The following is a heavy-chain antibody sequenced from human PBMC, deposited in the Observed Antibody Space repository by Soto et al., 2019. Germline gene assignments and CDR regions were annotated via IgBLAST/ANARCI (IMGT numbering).Heavy chain of an antibody. Sequence: ASVKVSCKASAYTFTNYGISWVRQAPGQGLEWMGWISAYNGNINYAQKFRGRVTMTTDTSTSSAYLEVRSLRSDDTAVYYCARSGSSWNLREFDSWGPGPPVNVPS. V-gene: IGHV1-18*01. D-gene: IGHD6-13*01. CDR2: ISAYNGNI. J-gene: IGHJ4*02. CDR3: ARSGSSWNLREFDS. CDR1: AYTFTNYG.